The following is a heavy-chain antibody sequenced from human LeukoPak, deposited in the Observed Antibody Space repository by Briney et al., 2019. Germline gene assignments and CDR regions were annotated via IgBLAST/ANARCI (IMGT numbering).Heavy chain of an antibody. D-gene: IGHD5-12*01. J-gene: IGHJ4*02. CDR3: ARDLSGTWLPNDY. CDR2: IIPILGIA. Sequence: SVKVSCKASGGTSSSYAISWVRQAPGQGLEWMGRIIPILGIANYAQKFQGRVTITADKSTSTAYMELSSLRSEDTAVYYCARDLSGTWLPNDYWGQGTLVTVSS. V-gene: IGHV1-69*04. CDR1: GGTSSSYA.